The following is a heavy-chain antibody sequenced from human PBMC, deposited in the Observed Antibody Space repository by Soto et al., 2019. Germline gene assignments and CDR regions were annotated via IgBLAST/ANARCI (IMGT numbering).Heavy chain of an antibody. D-gene: IGHD2-21*02. CDR2: ISYDGSNK. CDR3: ARDVWVAVVTSVDY. CDR1: GFTFSSYA. Sequence: ESGGGVVQPGRSLRLSCAASGFTFSSYAMHWVRQAPGKGLEWVAVISYDGSNKYYADSVKGRFTISRDNSKNTLYLQMNSLRAEDTAVYYCARDVWVAVVTSVDYWGQGTLVTVSS. V-gene: IGHV3-30-3*01. J-gene: IGHJ4*02.